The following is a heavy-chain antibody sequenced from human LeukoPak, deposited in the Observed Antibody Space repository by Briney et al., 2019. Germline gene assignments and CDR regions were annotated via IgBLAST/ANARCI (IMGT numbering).Heavy chain of an antibody. CDR3: AKASAMIVVVSKHFDY. D-gene: IGHD3-22*01. CDR2: ISGSGGST. V-gene: IGHV3-23*01. J-gene: IGHJ4*02. CDR1: GFTFSSYA. Sequence: GGSLRLSCAASGFTFSSYAMSWVRQAPGKGLEWVSAISGSGGSTYYADSVKGRFTISRNNSKNTLYLQMNSLRAEDTAVYYCAKASAMIVVVSKHFDYWGQGTLVTVSS.